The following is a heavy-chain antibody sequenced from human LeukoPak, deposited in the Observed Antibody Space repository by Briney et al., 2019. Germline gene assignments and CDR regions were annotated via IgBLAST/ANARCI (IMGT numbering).Heavy chain of an antibody. CDR1: GNNFTRYW. J-gene: IGHJ4*02. CDR3: ARTSAIAGTRVDY. Sequence: GESLKISCKGSGNNFTRYWIGWVRQMPGKGLEWMGIIYPGDSDTRYSPSFQGRVTISADKSTSTAYLQWTSLEASDTAMYYCARTSAIAGTRVDYWGQGTLVTVSS. CDR2: IYPGDSDT. V-gene: IGHV5-51*01. D-gene: IGHD6-19*01.